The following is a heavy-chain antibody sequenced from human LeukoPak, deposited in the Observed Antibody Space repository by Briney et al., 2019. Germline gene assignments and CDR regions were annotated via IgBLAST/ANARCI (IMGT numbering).Heavy chain of an antibody. CDR3: SRWTGGTGDF. D-gene: IGHD3-16*01. CDR1: GFTFSSYW. J-gene: IGHJ4*02. Sequence: PGGSLRLSCAASGFTFSSYWMSWVRQAPGKGLEWVAYIKQDGSEKYYVDSVKGRFTISRDNAKNSMYLQMNTLRDDDTAVYYCSRWTGGTGDFWGQGTLVTVSS. CDR2: IKQDGSEK. V-gene: IGHV3-7*01.